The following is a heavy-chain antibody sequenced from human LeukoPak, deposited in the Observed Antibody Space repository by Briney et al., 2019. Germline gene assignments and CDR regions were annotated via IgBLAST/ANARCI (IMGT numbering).Heavy chain of an antibody. CDR3: AKGHGSGSYPNYFDY. Sequence: GALRLSCAASGSTFSSYAMSWVRQAPGKGLEWVSAISGSGGSTYYADSVKGRFTISRDNSKNTLYLQMNSLRAEDTAVYYCAKGHGSGSYPNYFDYWGQGTLVTVSS. J-gene: IGHJ4*02. CDR1: GSTFSSYA. D-gene: IGHD3-10*01. V-gene: IGHV3-23*01. CDR2: ISGSGGST.